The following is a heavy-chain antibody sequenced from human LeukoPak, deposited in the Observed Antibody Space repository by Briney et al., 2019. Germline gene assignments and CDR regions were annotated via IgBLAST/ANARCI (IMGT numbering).Heavy chain of an antibody. J-gene: IGHJ4*02. D-gene: IGHD3-10*01. CDR3: ARRSGITMVRGVIDY. V-gene: IGHV3-7*01. CDR2: IKQDGSEK. CDR1: GFTFSSYW. Sequence: GGSLRLSCAASGFTFSSYWMSWVRQAPGKGLEWVANIKQDGSEKYYVDSVKGRFTISRDNAKNSLYLQMNSLRAEDTAVYYCARRSGITMVRGVIDYWGQGTLVTVSS.